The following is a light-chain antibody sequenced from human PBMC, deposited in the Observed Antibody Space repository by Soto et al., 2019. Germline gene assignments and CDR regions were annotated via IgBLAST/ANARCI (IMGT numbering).Light chain of an antibody. Sequence: QSSLTQPPSACLSPGQSVAMSCTGTSSDVGGYNYVSWYQQHPGKAPKLMIYEVNKRPSGVPDRFSGSKSGNTASLTVSGLQAEDEADYYCSSYAGSSNVFGTGTKVTVL. CDR1: SSDVGGYNY. J-gene: IGLJ1*01. CDR2: EVN. V-gene: IGLV2-8*01. CDR3: SSYAGSSNV.